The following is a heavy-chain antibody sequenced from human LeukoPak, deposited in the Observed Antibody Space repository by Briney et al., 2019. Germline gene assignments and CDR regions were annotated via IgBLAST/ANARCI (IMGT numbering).Heavy chain of an antibody. D-gene: IGHD6-13*01. V-gene: IGHV3-9*01. CDR2: ISWNSGSI. J-gene: IGHJ4*02. Sequence: GGSLRLSCAASRFTFDDYAMYWVRQAPGKGLEWVSGISWNSGSIGYADSVEGRFTISRDNAKNSLYLQMNSLRAEDTAVYYCARVPRYSSSWNFDYWGQGTLVTVSS. CDR3: ARVPRYSSSWNFDY. CDR1: RFTFDDYA.